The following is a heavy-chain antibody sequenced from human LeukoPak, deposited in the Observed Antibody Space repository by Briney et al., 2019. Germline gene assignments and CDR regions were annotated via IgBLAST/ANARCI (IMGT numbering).Heavy chain of an antibody. J-gene: IGHJ4*02. Sequence: PGGSLRLSCAASGFTFSNYAMSWVRQAPGKGLEWVSAISGNGGNAYYADSVKGRFTISRDNSKNTLYLQMNSLRAEDTAVYYCAKDLMGRVDYWGQGTLVTVSS. V-gene: IGHV3-23*01. D-gene: IGHD3-9*01. CDR3: AKDLMGRVDY. CDR2: ISGNGGNA. CDR1: GFTFSNYA.